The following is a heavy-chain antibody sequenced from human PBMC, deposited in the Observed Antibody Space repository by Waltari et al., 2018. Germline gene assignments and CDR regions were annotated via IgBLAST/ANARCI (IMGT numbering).Heavy chain of an antibody. D-gene: IGHD2-2*01. CDR3: AKGLGEVVPAAYFDY. CDR2: ISWNSGSI. V-gene: IGHV3-9*01. J-gene: IGHJ4*02. CDR1: GFTFDDYA. Sequence: EVQLVESGGGLVQPGRSLRLSCAASGFTFDDYAMHWVRQGPGKGLEWVSGISWNSGSIGYADSVKGRFTISRDNAKNSLYLQMNSLRAEDTALYYCAKGLGEVVPAAYFDYWGQGTLVTVSS.